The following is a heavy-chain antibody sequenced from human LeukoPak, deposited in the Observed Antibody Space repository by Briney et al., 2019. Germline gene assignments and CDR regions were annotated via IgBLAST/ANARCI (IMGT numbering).Heavy chain of an antibody. CDR2: ISAYNGNT. CDR3: ARDGIVPAAILYYYYGMDV. J-gene: IGHJ6*02. D-gene: IGHD2-2*01. Sequence: ASVKVSCKASGYTFTSYGISWVRQAPGQGLEWMGWISAYNGNTNYAQKLQGRVTMTTDTSTSTAYMELSSLRSEDTAVYYCARDGIVPAAILYYYYGMDVWGQGTTVTVSS. V-gene: IGHV1-18*01. CDR1: GYTFTSYG.